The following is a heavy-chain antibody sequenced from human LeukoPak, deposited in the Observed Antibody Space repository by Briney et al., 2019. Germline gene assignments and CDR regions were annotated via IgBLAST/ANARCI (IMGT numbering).Heavy chain of an antibody. J-gene: IGHJ4*02. V-gene: IGHV4-39*01. CDR1: GGSISSYY. Sequence: SETLSLTCTVSGGSISSYYWSWIRQPPGKGLEWIGSIYYSGSTYYNPSLKSRVTISVDTSKNQFSLKLSSVTAADTAVYYCARPGFGVIAAAGFFDYWGQGTLVTVSS. D-gene: IGHD6-13*01. CDR2: IYYSGST. CDR3: ARPGFGVIAAAGFFDY.